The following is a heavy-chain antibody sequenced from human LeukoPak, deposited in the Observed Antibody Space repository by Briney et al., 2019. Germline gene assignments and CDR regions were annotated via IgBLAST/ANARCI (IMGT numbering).Heavy chain of an antibody. J-gene: IGHJ4*02. CDR3: AGGEYYFDY. CDR2: ISSSGSTK. D-gene: IGHD3-10*01. CDR1: GFTFSSFE. V-gene: IGHV3-48*03. Sequence: PGGSLRLSCAVSGFTFSSFEMNWVRLAPGKGLEWVSYISSSGSTKYYADSVKGRFTISRDNAKNSLYLQMNSLRAEDTALYYCAGGEYYFDYWGQGTLVTVSS.